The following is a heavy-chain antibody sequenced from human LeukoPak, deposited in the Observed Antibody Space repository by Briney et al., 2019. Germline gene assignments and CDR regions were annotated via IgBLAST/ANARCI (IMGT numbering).Heavy chain of an antibody. CDR2: ISAYNGNT. J-gene: IGHJ4*02. D-gene: IGHD2-15*01. CDR1: GYTFTSYG. CDR3: ARAGYCSGGSCYPDFDY. Sequence: ASVKVSCKASGYTFTSYGISWVRQAPGQGLEWMGWISAYNGNTNYAQKLQGRVTMTTDTSTSTAYMELRSLRSDDTAVYYCARAGYCSGGSCYPDFDYWGQGTLVTVSS. V-gene: IGHV1-18*01.